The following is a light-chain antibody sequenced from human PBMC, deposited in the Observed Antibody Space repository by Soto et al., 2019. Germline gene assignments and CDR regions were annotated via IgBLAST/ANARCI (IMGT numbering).Light chain of an antibody. Sequence: EIALTQSPGTLSLSPGERATLSCRASQSVSRNYLAWYQQKPGQAPRLLIYGASSRATGIPDRFGGTGSGADFTLTVSRLEPEDFAIYYCQQYGSSPLTFGGGTKVDIK. CDR3: QQYGSSPLT. CDR1: QSVSRNY. CDR2: GAS. J-gene: IGKJ4*01. V-gene: IGKV3-20*01.